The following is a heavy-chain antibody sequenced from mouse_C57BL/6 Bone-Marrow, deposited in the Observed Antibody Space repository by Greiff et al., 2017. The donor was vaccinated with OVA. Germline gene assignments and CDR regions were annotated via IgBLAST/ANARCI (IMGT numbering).Heavy chain of an antibody. J-gene: IGHJ4*01. V-gene: IGHV1-82*01. CDR1: GYAFSSSW. CDR3: ARWNYPYAMDY. Sequence: VKLQQSGPELVKPGASVKISCKASGYAFSSSWMNWVKQRPGKGLEWIGRIYPGDGDTNYNGKFKGKATLTADKSSSTAYMQLSSLTSEDSAVYFCARWNYPYAMDYWGQGTSVTVSS. CDR2: IYPGDGDT. D-gene: IGHD2-1*01.